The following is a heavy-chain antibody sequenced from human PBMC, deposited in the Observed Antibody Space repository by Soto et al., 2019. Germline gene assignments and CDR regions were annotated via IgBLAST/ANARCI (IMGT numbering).Heavy chain of an antibody. V-gene: IGHV3-23*01. CDR1: GFTFSSYA. J-gene: IGHJ4*02. CDR2: ISGSGGST. CDR3: AKGPGYSGYDLVPFDY. D-gene: IGHD5-12*01. Sequence: GGSLRLSCAASGFTFSSYAMSWVRQAPGKGLEWVSAISGSGGSTYYADSVKGRFTISRDNSKNTLYLQMNSLRAEDTAVYYCAKGPGYSGYDLVPFDYWGQGTLVTVSS.